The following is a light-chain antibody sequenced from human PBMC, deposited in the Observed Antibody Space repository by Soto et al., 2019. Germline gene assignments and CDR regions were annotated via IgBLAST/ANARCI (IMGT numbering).Light chain of an antibody. CDR1: QGISSY. J-gene: IGKJ4*01. V-gene: IGKV1-9*01. Sequence: DIQLTQSPSFLSASVGDRVTITCRASQGISSYLAWYQQKPGKAPKLLIYAASTLQSGVPSRFSGSGSGTEFTITISSLQPEEFATYYCQQLNSYPLTFGGGTKVEIK. CDR3: QQLNSYPLT. CDR2: AAS.